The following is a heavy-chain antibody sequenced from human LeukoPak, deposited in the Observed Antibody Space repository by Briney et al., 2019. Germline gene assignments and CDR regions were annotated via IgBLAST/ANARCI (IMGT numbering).Heavy chain of an antibody. Sequence: PSETLSLTCTVSGGSMSGFYWSWIRQPAGKGLEWIGRIYTSGSTNYNPSLKSRVTMSVDTSKNQFSLKLSSVTAAGTAVYYCARAGKFGGVFFDYWGQGTLVTVSS. CDR2: IYTSGST. D-gene: IGHD3-16*01. CDR1: GGSMSGFY. V-gene: IGHV4-4*07. CDR3: ARAGKFGGVFFDY. J-gene: IGHJ4*02.